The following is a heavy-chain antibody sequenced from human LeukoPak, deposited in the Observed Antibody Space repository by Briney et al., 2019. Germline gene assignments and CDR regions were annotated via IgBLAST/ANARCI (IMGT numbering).Heavy chain of an antibody. CDR3: ARQAMVRGVINY. J-gene: IGHJ4*02. D-gene: IGHD3-10*01. V-gene: IGHV4-34*01. Sequence: SETLSLTCAVYGGSFSGYYWSWIRQPAGKGLEWIGEINHSGSTNYNPSLKSRVIISEDTSKNQFSLMLSAVTAADTAFYYCARQAMVRGVINYWGQGTLVTVSS. CDR1: GGSFSGYY. CDR2: INHSGST.